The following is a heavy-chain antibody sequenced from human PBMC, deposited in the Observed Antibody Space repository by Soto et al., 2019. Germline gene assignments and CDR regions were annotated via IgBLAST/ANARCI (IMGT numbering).Heavy chain of an antibody. V-gene: IGHV3-21*06. CDR2: ISSTTNYI. CDR1: GFIFTRYS. CDR3: ARESEDLTSNFDY. Sequence: KPGGSVRLSCAASGFIFTRYSINWVRQAPGKGLEWVSSISSTTNYIYYGDSMKGRFTISRDNAKNSLYLEMNSLRAEGTAVYYCARESEDLTSNFDYWGQGTLVTVSS. J-gene: IGHJ4*02.